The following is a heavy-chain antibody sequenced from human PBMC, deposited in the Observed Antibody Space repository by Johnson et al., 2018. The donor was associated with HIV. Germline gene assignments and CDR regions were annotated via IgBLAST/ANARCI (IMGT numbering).Heavy chain of an antibody. V-gene: IGHV3-23*04. CDR3: AKRYTSSGSVFDI. J-gene: IGHJ3*02. Sequence: EVQVVESGGGLVQPGGSMRLSCAASGFTFSNYAMSWVRQAPGKGLEWVSVISGSGGSTYYADSVTGRFTIPRANSKNTLYLQMNSLRAEDTAVYYCAKRYTSSGSVFDIWGQGTMVSVSS. CDR2: ISGSGGST. D-gene: IGHD6-6*01. CDR1: GFTFSNYA.